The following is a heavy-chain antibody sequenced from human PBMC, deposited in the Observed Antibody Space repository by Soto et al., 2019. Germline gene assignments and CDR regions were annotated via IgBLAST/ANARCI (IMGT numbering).Heavy chain of an antibody. Sequence: PSETLSLTCTVSGGSISSYYWSWIRQPPGKGLEWIGYIYYSGSTNYNLSLKSRVTISVDTSKNQFSLKLSSVTAADTAVYYCAREGYSSGGDWFDPWGQGTLVTVSS. J-gene: IGHJ5*02. CDR1: GGSISSYY. V-gene: IGHV4-59*01. CDR3: AREGYSSGGDWFDP. CDR2: IYYSGST. D-gene: IGHD6-19*01.